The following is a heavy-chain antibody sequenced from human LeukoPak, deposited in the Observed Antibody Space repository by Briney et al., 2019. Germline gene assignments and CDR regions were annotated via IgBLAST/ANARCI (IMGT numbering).Heavy chain of an antibody. J-gene: IGHJ6*03. CDR2: IYYSGST. V-gene: IGHV4-59*08. CDR3: ARQVTIFGFPGYYMDV. CDR1: GGAISSYY. D-gene: IGHD3-3*01. Sequence: SETLSLTPAVSGGAISSYYSSWIRQPPRKGLGWVGYIYYSGSTTYNPPLKSRVTISVYTSKNKFSLKLSSVTAADTAVYYCARQVTIFGFPGYYMDVWGKGTTVTVSS.